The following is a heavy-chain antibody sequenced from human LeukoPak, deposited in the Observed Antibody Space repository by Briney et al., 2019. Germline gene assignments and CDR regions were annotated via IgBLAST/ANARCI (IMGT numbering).Heavy chain of an antibody. CDR3: ARVGDRSDYYYPFDY. D-gene: IGHD3-22*01. Sequence: GGSLRLSCAASGFTFSDYYMSWIRQAPGKGLEWLSYITPTGGAIYYADSVKGRFTISRDNANNSLYLQMNSLTAEDTAVYYCARVGDRSDYYYPFDYWGQGTLVTVSS. CDR1: GFTFSDYY. CDR2: ITPTGGAI. J-gene: IGHJ4*02. V-gene: IGHV3-11*01.